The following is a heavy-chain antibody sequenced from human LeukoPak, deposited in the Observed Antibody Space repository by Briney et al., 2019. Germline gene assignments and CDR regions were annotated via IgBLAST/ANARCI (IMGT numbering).Heavy chain of an antibody. CDR1: GYTFTSYA. Sequence: ASVKVSCKASGYTFTSYAMHWVRQAPGQRLEWMGWINAGNGNTKYSQKFQGRVTITRDTSASTAYMELGSLRSEDTAVYYCATTLNMVRGVNQDYWGQGTLVTVSS. CDR3: ATTLNMVRGVNQDY. CDR2: INAGNGNT. D-gene: IGHD3-10*01. J-gene: IGHJ4*02. V-gene: IGHV1-3*01.